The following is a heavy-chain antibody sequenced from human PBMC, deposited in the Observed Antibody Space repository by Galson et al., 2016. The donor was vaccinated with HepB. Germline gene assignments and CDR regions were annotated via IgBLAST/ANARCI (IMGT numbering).Heavy chain of an antibody. CDR1: GGTFANYD. CDR3: ARGLAVVVTALRGALDL. D-gene: IGHD2-21*02. Sequence: SVKVSCKASGGTFANYDINWVRQVPGQGLEWMGGVVPLFETRNYAPKFQGRLTITADESTGTAYMELNSLKSDDTAVYYRARGLAVVVTALRGALDLWGQGTMVVVSS. J-gene: IGHJ3*01. CDR2: VVPLFETR. V-gene: IGHV1-69*13.